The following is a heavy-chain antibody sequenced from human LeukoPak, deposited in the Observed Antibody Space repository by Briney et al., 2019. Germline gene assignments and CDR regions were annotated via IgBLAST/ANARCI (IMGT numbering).Heavy chain of an antibody. V-gene: IGHV3-30*02. CDR2: IRYDRTNK. CDR1: AFTISSNG. Sequence: GTLSLTAAASAFTISSNGLHWLPPAQGLGLEWVAFIRYDRTNKSQAVYVRVRFTISRDNSKNTLYLQMNSLRAEDADVYYRAKVYDYWGQGTLVTVSS. CDR3: AKVYDY. D-gene: IGHD2-2*02. J-gene: IGHJ4*02.